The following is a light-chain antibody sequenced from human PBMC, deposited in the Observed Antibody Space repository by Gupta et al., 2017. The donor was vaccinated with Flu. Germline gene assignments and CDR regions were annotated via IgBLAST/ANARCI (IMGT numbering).Light chain of an antibody. CDR3: KKGRHWHGT. Sequence: DVVMTPSPLSLPVTLGQPASISCRSSQRLVYRDGNTYLDWVQQRPGQSPRRLIYKVSNRESGVPDRFSGSGSGTDFTLKISRVEAEDVGVYYGKKGRHWHGTFGGGTKVEIK. CDR1: QRLVYRDGNTY. V-gene: IGKV2-30*01. CDR2: KVS. J-gene: IGKJ4*02.